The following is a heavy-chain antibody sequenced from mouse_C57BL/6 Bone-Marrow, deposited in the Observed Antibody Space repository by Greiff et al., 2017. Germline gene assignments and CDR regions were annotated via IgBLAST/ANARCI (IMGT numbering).Heavy chain of an antibody. CDR2: FHPYNDDT. CDR1: GYTFTTYP. Sequence: VQLQQSGAELVKPGASVKMSCTASGYTFTTYPIEWMKQNHGKSLEWIGNFHPYNDDTKYNEKFKGQVTLTVEKSSNTVYLPLSRLKSDDAAVYYCARGGNSGGYYFDYWGQGTTLTVAS. D-gene: IGHD1-1*02. CDR3: ARGGNSGGYYFDY. V-gene: IGHV1-47*01. J-gene: IGHJ2*01.